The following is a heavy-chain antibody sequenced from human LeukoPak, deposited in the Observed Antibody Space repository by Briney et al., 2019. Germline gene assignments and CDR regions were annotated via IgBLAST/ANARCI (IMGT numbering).Heavy chain of an antibody. D-gene: IGHD5-12*01. CDR3: ARFRYIGSDLEVFDS. V-gene: IGHV3-7*01. CDR1: AFTFNNYW. J-gene: IGHJ4*02. CDR2: INQDGSHK. Sequence: GGSLRLSCAVSAFTFNNYWLSWVRQAPGKGPEWVANINQDGSHKYSVDSVKGRFTISRDSARNSLFLQMNGLRAEDTAVYYCARFRYIGSDLEVFDSWGQGTLVTVSS.